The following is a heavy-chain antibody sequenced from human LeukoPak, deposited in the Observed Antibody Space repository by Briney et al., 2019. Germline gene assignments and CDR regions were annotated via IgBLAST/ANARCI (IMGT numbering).Heavy chain of an antibody. CDR2: TYYSGST. Sequence: SETLSLTCSVSGGSISSYYWSWIRQPPGKGLEWIGYTYYSGSTNYNPSLKSRVTISVDTSKNQFSLKLSSVTATDMAVYYCAKAVVVSTTRLGPFDTWGQGTMVTVSS. D-gene: IGHD3-22*01. CDR1: GGSISSYY. V-gene: IGHV4-59*08. CDR3: AKAVVVSTTRLGPFDT. J-gene: IGHJ3*02.